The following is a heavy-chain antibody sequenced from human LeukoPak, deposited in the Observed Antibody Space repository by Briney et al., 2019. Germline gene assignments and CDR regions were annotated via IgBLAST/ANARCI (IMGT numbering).Heavy chain of an antibody. D-gene: IGHD6-13*01. V-gene: IGHV1-69*05. CDR1: GGTFSSYA. CDR3: ARETAAAGNDAFDI. J-gene: IGHJ3*02. Sequence: ASVKVSCRASGGTFSSYAISWVRQASGQGLEWMGRIIPIFGTANYAQKFQGRVTITTDESTSTAYMELSSLRSEDTAVYYCARETAAAGNDAFDIWGQGTMVTVSS. CDR2: IIPIFGTA.